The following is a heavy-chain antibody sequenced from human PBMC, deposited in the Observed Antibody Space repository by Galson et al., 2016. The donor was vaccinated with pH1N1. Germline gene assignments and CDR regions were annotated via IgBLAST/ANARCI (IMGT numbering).Heavy chain of an antibody. V-gene: IGHV1-46*01. CDR2: IDPSAGTT. CDR1: GYSVTRYY. Sequence: SVKVSCKASGYSVTRYYMHWVRQAPGQGLEWMGIIDPSAGTTTYSQKFQGRITLTRDTSTNSVHMELSTLRPADSAIYFCARRYYFDYWGQGTLVTVSS. J-gene: IGHJ4*02. CDR3: ARRYYFDY.